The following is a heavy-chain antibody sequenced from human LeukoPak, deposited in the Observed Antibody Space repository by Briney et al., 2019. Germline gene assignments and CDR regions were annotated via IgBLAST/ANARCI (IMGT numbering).Heavy chain of an antibody. V-gene: IGHV4-39*01. Sequence: PSETLSLTCTVSGGSISSSSYYWGWIRQPPGKGLEWIGSIYYSGSTYYNPSLKSRVTISVDTSKNQFSLKLSSVTAADTAVYYCARAYSNYCYYFDYWGQGTLVTVSS. CDR1: GGSISSSSYY. J-gene: IGHJ4*02. CDR2: IYYSGST. CDR3: ARAYSNYCYYFDY. D-gene: IGHD4-11*01.